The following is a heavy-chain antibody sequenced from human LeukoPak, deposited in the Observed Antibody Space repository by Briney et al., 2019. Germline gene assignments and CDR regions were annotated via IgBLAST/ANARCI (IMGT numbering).Heavy chain of an antibody. CDR2: ISYDGSNK. CDR3: ARGNDSSIAARRDAFDI. Sequence: GGSLRLSCAASGFTFSSYGMHWVRQAPGKGLEWVAVISYDGSNKYYADSVKGRFTISRDNSKNTLYLQMNSLRAEDTAVYYCARGNDSSIAARRDAFDIWGQGTMVTVSS. J-gene: IGHJ3*02. D-gene: IGHD6-6*01. CDR1: GFTFSSYG. V-gene: IGHV3-30*03.